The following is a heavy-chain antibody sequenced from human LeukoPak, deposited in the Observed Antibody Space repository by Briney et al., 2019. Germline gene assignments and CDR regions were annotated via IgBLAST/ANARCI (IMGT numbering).Heavy chain of an antibody. Sequence: PGGSLRLSCAASGFTFPNFAMTWVRQAPGKGLVWVSRINTDGSSTSYADSVKGRFTISRDNAKNTLYLQMNSLRAEDTAVYYCASGGRNCSSTSCYTYYYYYMDVWGKGTTVTVSS. CDR3: ASGGRNCSSTSCYTYYYYYMDV. V-gene: IGHV3-74*01. D-gene: IGHD2-2*02. CDR2: INTDGSST. CDR1: GFTFPNFA. J-gene: IGHJ6*03.